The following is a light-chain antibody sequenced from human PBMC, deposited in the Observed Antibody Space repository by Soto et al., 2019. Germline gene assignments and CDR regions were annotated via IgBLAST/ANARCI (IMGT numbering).Light chain of an antibody. Sequence: EVVMTQSPAAVSVSPGEGVTLSCRASQTISNDLAWYQQKPGQAPRLLIYGASIRATGVPARFSGGGSGTEFTLTISSLQSEDFAFYYCQQNNKWPPVTFGGGTKVDIK. CDR3: QQNNKWPPVT. J-gene: IGKJ4*01. CDR1: QTISND. CDR2: GAS. V-gene: IGKV3-15*01.